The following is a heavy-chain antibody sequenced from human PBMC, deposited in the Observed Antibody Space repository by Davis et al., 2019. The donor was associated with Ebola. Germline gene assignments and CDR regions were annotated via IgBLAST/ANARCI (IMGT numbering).Heavy chain of an antibody. Sequence: GESLKISCAASGFTFSSYSMSWVRQASGKGLDWVSAIRENGIKTHYADSVKGRFTISRDNSKNTLYLQMNSLRVEDTAVYYGATASAGTYWGQGALVTVSS. CDR3: ATASAGTY. J-gene: IGHJ4*02. CDR1: GFTFSSYS. V-gene: IGHV3-23*01. D-gene: IGHD6-13*01. CDR2: IRENGIKT.